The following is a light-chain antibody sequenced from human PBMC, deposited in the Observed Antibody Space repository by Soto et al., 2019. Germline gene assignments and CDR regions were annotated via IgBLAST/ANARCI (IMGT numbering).Light chain of an antibody. Sequence: HSVLTQPASVSGSPGQSITISCTGTSSDVGGYNYVSWYQQHPGKAPKLMIYDVSNRPSGVSNRFSGSKSGNTASLTISGLQAEDEADYYCSSYTSSSTLVFGGGTKLIVL. CDR3: SSYTSSSTLV. J-gene: IGLJ2*01. V-gene: IGLV2-14*01. CDR1: SSDVGGYNY. CDR2: DVS.